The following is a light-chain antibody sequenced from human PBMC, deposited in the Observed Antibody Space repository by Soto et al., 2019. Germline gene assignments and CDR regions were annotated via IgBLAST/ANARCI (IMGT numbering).Light chain of an antibody. J-gene: IGLJ1*01. CDR3: ATWDSSLSAGV. V-gene: IGLV1-51*02. CDR2: EDT. Sequence: QSVLTQPPSVSAAPGQKVTISCSGSRSNIENNYVSWYQQLPGTAPKLLIYEDTTRPSGIPDRCSGSKSGTSATLGITGLQTGDEADYYCATWDSSLSAGVFGTGTKATVL. CDR1: RSNIENNY.